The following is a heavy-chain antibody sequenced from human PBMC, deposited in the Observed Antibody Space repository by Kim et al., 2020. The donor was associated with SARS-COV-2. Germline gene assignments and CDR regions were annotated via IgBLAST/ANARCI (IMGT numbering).Heavy chain of an antibody. J-gene: IGHJ4*02. CDR2: VYYSGHT. CDR1: GYSISSGFY. CDR3: ARVYGYGYGYGYFGY. Sequence: SETLSLSCTVSGYSISSGFYWGWIRQPPGKGLEWIGSVYYSGHTYYNLSLKSRVAMSVDTSKNQFSLKLSSVTAADTAVYYCARVYGYGYGYGYFGYWGQGTLVTVSS. V-gene: IGHV4-38-2*02. D-gene: IGHD5-18*01.